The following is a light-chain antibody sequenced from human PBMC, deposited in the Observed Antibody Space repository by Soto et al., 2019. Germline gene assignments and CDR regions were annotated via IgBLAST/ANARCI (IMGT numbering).Light chain of an antibody. CDR3: QQYGSLWT. CDR2: GAS. Sequence: EIVLTQSPGTLSLSPGERATLSSRASQSVSTSYLAWYQQKPGQAPRLLIYGASSRATGIPERFSGSGSGTDFTLTISRLEPEDFAVYHCQQYGSLWTFGQGTKVEIK. CDR1: QSVSTSY. V-gene: IGKV3-20*01. J-gene: IGKJ1*01.